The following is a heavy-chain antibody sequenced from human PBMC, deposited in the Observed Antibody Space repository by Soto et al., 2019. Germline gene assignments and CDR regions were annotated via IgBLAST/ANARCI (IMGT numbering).Heavy chain of an antibody. V-gene: IGHV4-31*03. D-gene: IGHD6-13*01. Sequence: QVQLQESGPGLVKPSQTLSLTCTVSGGSISSGGYYWSWIRQHPGKGLEWIGYIYYSGSTYYNPSLKSRVTISVDTSKNQFSLKLSSVTAVDTAVYYCARARRAAAAQRVDYWGQGTLVTVSS. CDR3: ARARRAAAAQRVDY. CDR1: GGSISSGGYY. J-gene: IGHJ4*02. CDR2: IYYSGST.